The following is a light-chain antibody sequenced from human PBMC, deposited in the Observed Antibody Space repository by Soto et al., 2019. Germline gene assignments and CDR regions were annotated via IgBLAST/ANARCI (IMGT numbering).Light chain of an antibody. V-gene: IGKV1-39*01. J-gene: IGKJ1*01. Sequence: DIQLTQSPSSLSASVGDRVTITCRASQSISTYLNWYQQKPGEAPTLLVYDSSTLQSGVPSRFSGSGSGTDFTLTISSLQSEDCAVYYCQQYKNWPWTFGQGTKVDIK. CDR1: QSISTY. CDR3: QQYKNWPWT. CDR2: DSS.